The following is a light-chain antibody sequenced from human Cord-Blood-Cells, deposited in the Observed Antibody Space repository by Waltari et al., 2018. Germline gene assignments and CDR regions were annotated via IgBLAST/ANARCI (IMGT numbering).Light chain of an antibody. Sequence: DIVMTQSPDSLAVSLGARATINCKSSQSVLYSSNNKNYLAWYQQKPGQPPKLLIYWVSTRESGVPDRFSGSGSGTDFTLTISSLQAEDVAVYYCQQYYSTPLTFGGGTKVEIK. V-gene: IGKV4-1*01. CDR2: WVS. J-gene: IGKJ4*01. CDR3: QQYYSTPLT. CDR1: QSVLYSSNNKNY.